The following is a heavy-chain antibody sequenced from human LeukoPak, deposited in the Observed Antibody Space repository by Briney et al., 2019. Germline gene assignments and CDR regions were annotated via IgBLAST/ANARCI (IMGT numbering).Heavy chain of an antibody. J-gene: IGHJ4*02. D-gene: IGHD3-10*01. V-gene: IGHV4-4*07. CDR3: TSIPSGVDYFDY. CDR2: IYSSGST. Sequence: SETLSLTCTVSGGSISSYYWSWIRQPGRKGLEWIGRIYSSGSTDYNPSLKSRVTMSVDTSKNQFSLKLSSVTAADTAMYDCTSIPSGVDYFDYWGQGTLVTVSS. CDR1: GGSISSYY.